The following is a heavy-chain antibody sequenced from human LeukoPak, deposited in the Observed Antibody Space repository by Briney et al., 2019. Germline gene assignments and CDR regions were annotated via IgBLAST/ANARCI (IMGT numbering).Heavy chain of an antibody. CDR2: ISSSSSYI. Sequence: PGGSLRLSCAASGFTFSSYSMNWVRQAPRKGLEWVSSISSSSSYIYYADSVKGRFTISRDNAKNSLYLQMNSLRAEDTAVYYCARDGEGIAAAGDYYGMDVWGQGTTVTVSS. D-gene: IGHD6-13*01. V-gene: IGHV3-21*01. CDR3: ARDGEGIAAAGDYYGMDV. CDR1: GFTFSSYS. J-gene: IGHJ6*02.